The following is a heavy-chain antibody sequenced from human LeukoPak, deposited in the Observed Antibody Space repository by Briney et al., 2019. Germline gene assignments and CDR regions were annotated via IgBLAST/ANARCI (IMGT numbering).Heavy chain of an antibody. D-gene: IGHD3-9*01. CDR3: ARCPIHYDILTGPPADY. CDR2: ISSSGSTI. CDR1: GFTFSSYE. Sequence: GGSLRLSCAASGFTFSSYEMNWVRQAPGKGLEWVSYISSSGSTIYYADSVKGRFTISRDNAKNSLYLQMNSLRAEDTAVYYCARCPIHYDILTGPPADYWGQGTLVTVSS. J-gene: IGHJ4*02. V-gene: IGHV3-48*03.